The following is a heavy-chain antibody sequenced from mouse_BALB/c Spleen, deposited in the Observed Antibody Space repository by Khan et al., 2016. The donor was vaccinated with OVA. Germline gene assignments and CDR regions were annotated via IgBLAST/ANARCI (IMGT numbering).Heavy chain of an antibody. J-gene: IGHJ2*01. D-gene: IGHD1-1*01. V-gene: IGHV3-2*02. CDR1: GYSITSDYA. CDR2: ISYSGNT. Sequence: EVQLQESGPGLVKPSQSLSLICTVTGYSITSDYAWNWIRQFPGNKLEWMGFISYSGNTNYNPSLKRRISITRDTSKNQFFLQLNSVTTEDTATYYCARVYGGDFDYWGQGTTLTVSS. CDR3: ARVYGGDFDY.